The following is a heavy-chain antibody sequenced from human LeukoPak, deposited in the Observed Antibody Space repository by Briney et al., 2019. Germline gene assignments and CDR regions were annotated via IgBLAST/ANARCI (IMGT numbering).Heavy chain of an antibody. V-gene: IGHV4-59*08. CDR3: ARHMTVTYDAFDI. J-gene: IGHJ3*02. Sequence: SETLSLTCIVSAGSTRGYYWSWIRQPPGKGLEWIGYIYYSGSTKYNPSLKSRVTISVDTSERQFSLKLSSVTAADTVAYYCARHMTVTYDAFDIWGQGTMVTVSS. D-gene: IGHD3-22*01. CDR1: AGSTRGYY. CDR2: IYYSGST.